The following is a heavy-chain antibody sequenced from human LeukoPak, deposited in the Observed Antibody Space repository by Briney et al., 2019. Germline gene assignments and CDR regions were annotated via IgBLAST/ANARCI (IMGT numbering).Heavy chain of an antibody. CDR2: INPNSGGT. D-gene: IGHD3-22*01. CDR3: ARVAGYDSSGYLGAFDI. V-gene: IGHV1-2*02. CDR1: GYTFTGYY. J-gene: IGHJ3*02. Sequence: APVKVSCKASGYTFTGYYMHWVRQAPGQGLEWMGWINPNSGGTNYAQKFQGRVTMTRDTSISTAYMELSRLRSDDTAVYYCARVAGYDSSGYLGAFDIWGQGTMVTVSS.